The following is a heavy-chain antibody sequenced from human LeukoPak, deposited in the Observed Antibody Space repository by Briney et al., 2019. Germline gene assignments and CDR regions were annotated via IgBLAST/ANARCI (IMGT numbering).Heavy chain of an antibody. D-gene: IGHD1-26*01. CDR1: GGSIRGRSYY. Sequence: PSETLSLTCTVSGGSIRGRSYYWGWIRQPPGKGLEWIGSIYYSGNTYYNPSLKSRVNISVDTSKNQFSLKLSSVTAADTAAYYSARHAYSESYYFDYWGQGTLVTVSS. CDR2: IYYSGNT. CDR3: ARHAYSESYYFDY. V-gene: IGHV4-39*01. J-gene: IGHJ4*02.